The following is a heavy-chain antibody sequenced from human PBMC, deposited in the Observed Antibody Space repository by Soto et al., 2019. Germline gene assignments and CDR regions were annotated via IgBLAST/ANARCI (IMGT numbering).Heavy chain of an antibody. D-gene: IGHD4-4*01. V-gene: IGHV3-30*18. J-gene: IGHJ4*02. CDR2: ISYDGSNK. CDR1: GFTFSSDG. CDR3: AKDYSNYGDY. Sequence: GGSLRLSCAASGFTFSSDGMHWVRQAPGKGLEWVAVISYDGSNKYYADSVKGRFTISRDNSKNTLHLQMNSLRAEDTAVYYCAKDYSNYGDYWGQGTLVTVSS.